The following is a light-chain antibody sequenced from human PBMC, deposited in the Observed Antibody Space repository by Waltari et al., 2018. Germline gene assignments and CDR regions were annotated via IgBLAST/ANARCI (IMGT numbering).Light chain of an antibody. CDR1: SSDVGGYNF. J-gene: IGLJ2*01. Sequence: QSALTQPPSASGSPGQSVTIYCQGTSSDVGGYNFVPWYQHHPGKAPRLIIYEVSERPSGVPDRFSGSKSGNTASLTVSGLQAEDEADYYCSSYVANNNPVFGGGTKLTVL. CDR3: SSYVANNNPV. V-gene: IGLV2-8*01. CDR2: EVS.